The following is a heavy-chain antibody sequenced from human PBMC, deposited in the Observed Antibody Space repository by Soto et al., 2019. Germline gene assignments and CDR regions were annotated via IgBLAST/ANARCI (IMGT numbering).Heavy chain of an antibody. D-gene: IGHD3-10*01. J-gene: IGHJ4*02. CDR2: FDPEDGET. V-gene: IGHV1-24*01. CDR3: ATQELPMVRGAHLIWYYFDY. Sequence: WKVSVYRKTELSMRWVRHDNRKGLEWMGGFDPEDGETIYAQKFQGRVTMTEDTSTDTAYMELSSLRSEDTAVYYCATQELPMVRGAHLIWYYFDYWGQGTLVTVSS. CDR1: VYRKTELS.